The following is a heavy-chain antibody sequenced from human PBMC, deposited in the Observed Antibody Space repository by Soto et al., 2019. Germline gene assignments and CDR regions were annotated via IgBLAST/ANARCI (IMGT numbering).Heavy chain of an antibody. CDR2: ISGSGGST. V-gene: IGHV3-23*01. J-gene: IGHJ6*02. D-gene: IGHD4-17*01. Sequence: GGSLRLSCAASGFTFSSYAMSWVRHAPGKGLEWVSAISGSGGSTYYADSVKGRFTISRDNSKNTLYLQMNSLRAEDTAVYYCAKVPRGDYGMDVWGQGTTVTVSS. CDR1: GFTFSSYA. CDR3: AKVPRGDYGMDV.